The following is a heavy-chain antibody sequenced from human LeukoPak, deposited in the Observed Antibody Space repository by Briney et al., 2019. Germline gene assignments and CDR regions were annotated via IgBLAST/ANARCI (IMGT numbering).Heavy chain of an antibody. CDR3: AGNFNWGGFDY. CDR2: IYYSGST. D-gene: IGHD7-27*01. V-gene: IGHV4-59*08. CDR1: GGSISSYY. Sequence: PSETLSLTCTVSGGSISSYYWSWIRQPPGKGLEWIGYIYYSGSTNYNPSLKSRVTISVDTSKNQFSLKLSSVTAADTAVYYCAGNFNWGGFDYWGQGTLVTVSS. J-gene: IGHJ4*02.